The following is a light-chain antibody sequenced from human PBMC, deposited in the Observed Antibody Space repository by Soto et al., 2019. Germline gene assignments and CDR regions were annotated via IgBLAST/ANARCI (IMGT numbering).Light chain of an antibody. CDR3: QQSYSTPWT. CDR1: RDVGSD. V-gene: IGKV1-39*01. J-gene: IGKJ1*01. CDR2: AAS. Sequence: QMTQSPSSLSASVGEKLIITCRASRDVGSDVSWYQQKPGQAPKLLIYAASNLYTGVPSRFSGSRSGTEFTLTISSLQPEEFATYYCQQSYSTPWTLGQGTKVDIK.